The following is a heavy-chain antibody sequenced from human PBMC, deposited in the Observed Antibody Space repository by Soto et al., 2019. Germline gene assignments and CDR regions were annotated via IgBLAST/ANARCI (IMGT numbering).Heavy chain of an antibody. J-gene: IGHJ4*02. Sequence: GGSLRLSCVASGFTFNGDGMVWVRQAPGKGLEWVATISSDGRNEHYGNSVNGRFTVSRDNSKNTLYLQMNSLRAEDTAVYYCARGGTPYFDYWGQGTLVTVSS. CDR2: ISSDGRNE. CDR3: ARGGTPYFDY. D-gene: IGHD1-1*01. V-gene: IGHV3-30*04. CDR1: GFTFNGDG.